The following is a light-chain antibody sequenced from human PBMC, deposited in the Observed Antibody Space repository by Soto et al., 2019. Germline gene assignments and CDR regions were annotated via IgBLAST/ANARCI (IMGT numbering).Light chain of an antibody. J-gene: IGKJ1*01. CDR2: GAS. V-gene: IGKV3-15*01. Sequence: DIVLTQSPVTLSFSPGEIATLSCRASQSVRSNSAWYQQKPGQAPRLLIYGASTRATGIPARFSGSGYETEFTLTISSLRSEDFAVYYCQKYNNWPRKFGQGTKVDIK. CDR1: QSVRSN. CDR3: QKYNNWPRK.